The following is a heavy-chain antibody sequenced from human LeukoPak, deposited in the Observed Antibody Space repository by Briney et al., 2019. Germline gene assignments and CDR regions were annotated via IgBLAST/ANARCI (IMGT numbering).Heavy chain of an antibody. CDR3: ARVRMKWELLRKGYYFDY. J-gene: IGHJ4*02. Sequence: TSETLSLTCAVYGGSFSGYYWSWIRQPPGKGLEWIGEINHSGSTNYNPSLKSRVTISVDTSKNQFSLKLSSVTAADTAVYYCARVRMKWELLRKGYYFDYWGQGTLATVSS. CDR1: GGSFSGYY. D-gene: IGHD1-26*01. CDR2: INHSGST. V-gene: IGHV4-34*01.